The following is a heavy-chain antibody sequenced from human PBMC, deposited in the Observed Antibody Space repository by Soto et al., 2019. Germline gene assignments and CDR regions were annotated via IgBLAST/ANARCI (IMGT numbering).Heavy chain of an antibody. CDR3: AHRGARTSARDDAYDI. J-gene: IGHJ3*02. CDR2: IYWDDDK. Sequence: QITLKESGPTLVTPTQTLTLTCIFSGFSLSTNGEGVGWIRQPPGKSPEWLALIYWDDDKRYNSSLKNGLTITKDTSRNQVVLTLTNMDPIDTATYYCAHRGARTSARDDAYDIWGQGTVVTVSS. D-gene: IGHD6-6*01. CDR1: GFSLSTNGEG. V-gene: IGHV2-5*02.